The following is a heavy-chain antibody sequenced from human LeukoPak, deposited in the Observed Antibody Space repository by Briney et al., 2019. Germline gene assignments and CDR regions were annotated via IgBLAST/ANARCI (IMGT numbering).Heavy chain of an antibody. CDR2: INPSDGTT. J-gene: IGHJ3*02. CDR1: EYTFTNYY. Sequence: SVKVSCKASEYTFTNYYMHWVRQAPGQGLEWMGIINPSDGTTTYAQKFQGRVTMTRDTPTSTVYMDLSSLRFEDTAVYYCARRGEYNSDNAFDIWGQGTMVTVSS. D-gene: IGHD5-24*01. V-gene: IGHV1-46*01. CDR3: ARRGEYNSDNAFDI.